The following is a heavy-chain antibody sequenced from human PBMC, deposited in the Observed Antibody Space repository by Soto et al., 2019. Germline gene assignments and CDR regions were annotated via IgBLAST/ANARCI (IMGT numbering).Heavy chain of an antibody. CDR2: IYYSGST. V-gene: IGHV4-39*01. CDR3: ARLSGYYDSSGYYYRWFDP. Sequence: PSETLSLTCTFSGGSISSSSYYWGWIRQPPGKGLEWIGSIYYSGSTYYNPSLKSRVTISVDTSKNQFSLKLSSVTAADTAVYYCARLSGYYDSSGYYYRWFDPWGQGTLVTVSS. CDR1: GGSISSSSYY. D-gene: IGHD3-22*01. J-gene: IGHJ5*02.